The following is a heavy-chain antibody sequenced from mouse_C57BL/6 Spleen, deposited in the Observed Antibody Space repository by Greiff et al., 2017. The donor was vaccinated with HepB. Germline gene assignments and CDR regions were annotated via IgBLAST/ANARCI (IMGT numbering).Heavy chain of an antibody. D-gene: IGHD1-1*01. CDR2: IDPEDGET. J-gene: IGHJ2*01. V-gene: IGHV14-2*01. Sequence: EVQLQQSGAELVKPGASVKLSCTASGFNIKDYYMHWVKQRTEQGLEWIGRIDPEDGETKYAPKFQGKATITADPSSNTAYLQLSSLTSEDTAVYYWARVLITTVVAYYFDYWGQGTTLTVSS. CDR3: ARVLITTVVAYYFDY. CDR1: GFNIKDYY.